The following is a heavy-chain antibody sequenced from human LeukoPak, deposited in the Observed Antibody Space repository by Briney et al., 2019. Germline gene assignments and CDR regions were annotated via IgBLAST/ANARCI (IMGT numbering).Heavy chain of an antibody. CDR1: GFISSSHW. D-gene: IGHD2-21*01. CDR2: ISSDGWST. J-gene: IGHJ4*02. CDR3: ARVSQFPGISSDY. Sequence: GGSLRLSCAASGFISSSHWMHWVRQAPGKGLVWVSRISSDGWSTSYADSVKGRFTASRDNAENTLYLQMNSLRAEDTAVYYCARVSQFPGISSDYWGQGSLVTVSS. V-gene: IGHV3-74*01.